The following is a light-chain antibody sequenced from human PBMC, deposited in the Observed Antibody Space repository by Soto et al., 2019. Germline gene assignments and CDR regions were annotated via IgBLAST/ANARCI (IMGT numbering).Light chain of an antibody. CDR3: QQYKSYWT. Sequence: DIQMTQSPSTLSASVGDRVTITCRASQSISSWLAWYQQKPGKAPKVLIYDASSLESGVPSRFSGSGSGTEFTLTISSLQPDDFATYYCQQYKSYWTFGQGTKV. CDR1: QSISSW. CDR2: DAS. V-gene: IGKV1-5*01. J-gene: IGKJ1*01.